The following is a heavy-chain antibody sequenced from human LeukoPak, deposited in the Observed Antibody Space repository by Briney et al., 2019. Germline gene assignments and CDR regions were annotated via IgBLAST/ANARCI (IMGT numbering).Heavy chain of an antibody. CDR3: AKANYYDSPGTFDY. V-gene: IGHV3-53*01. D-gene: IGHD3-22*01. CDR1: GFIVSDNY. J-gene: IGHJ4*02. CDR2: LFSGGTT. Sequence: GGSLRLTCAASGFIVSDNYVSWVRQAPGMGLEWVSVLFSGGTTHYADSVRGRFTISRDNSKNTLYLQMNSLRAEDTAAYFCAKANYYDSPGTFDYWGQGSLVIVS.